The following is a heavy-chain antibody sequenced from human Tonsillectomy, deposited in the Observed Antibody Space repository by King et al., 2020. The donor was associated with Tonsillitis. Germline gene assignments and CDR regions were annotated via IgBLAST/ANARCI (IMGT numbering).Heavy chain of an antibody. D-gene: IGHD1-26*01. Sequence: QLQESGPGLVKPSQTLSLTCTVSGGSISSGRYYWSWIRQPAGKGLEWIGRIYTSGSTNYNPSLKSRATISLDTSKNQFSLKLSPVTAADTAVYYCARSLIRIVGATTASDIWGPGTMVTVSS. J-gene: IGHJ3*02. CDR2: IYTSGST. CDR3: ARSLIRIVGATTASDI. CDR1: GGSISSGRYY. V-gene: IGHV4-61*02.